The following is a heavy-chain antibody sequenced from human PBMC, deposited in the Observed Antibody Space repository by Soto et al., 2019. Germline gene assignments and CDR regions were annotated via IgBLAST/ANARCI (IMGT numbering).Heavy chain of an antibody. J-gene: IGHJ5*02. CDR1: GFTFSSYA. CDR3: ARGQYDLWSGYYLTRDWFDP. V-gene: IGHV3-30-3*01. D-gene: IGHD3-3*01. CDR2: ISYDGSNK. Sequence: SLRLSCAASGFTFSSYAMHWVRQAPGKGLEWVAVISYDGSNKHYADSVKGRFTISRDNSKNTLYLQMNSLRAEDTAVYYCARGQYDLWSGYYLTRDWFDPWGQGTLVTVSS.